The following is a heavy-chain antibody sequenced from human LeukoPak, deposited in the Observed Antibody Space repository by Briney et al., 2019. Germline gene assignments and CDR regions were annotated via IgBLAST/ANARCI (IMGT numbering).Heavy chain of an antibody. CDR2: INPSGGST. CDR1: GYTFTSYY. Sequence: ASVKVSCKASGYTFTSYYMHWVRQAPGQGLEWMGIINPSGGSTSYAQKFQGRVTMTRDTSITTAYMELSRLRSDDTAVYYCAKSPRGQFPKFDYWGQGTLVTASS. J-gene: IGHJ4*02. D-gene: IGHD3-16*01. V-gene: IGHV1-46*01. CDR3: AKSPRGQFPKFDY.